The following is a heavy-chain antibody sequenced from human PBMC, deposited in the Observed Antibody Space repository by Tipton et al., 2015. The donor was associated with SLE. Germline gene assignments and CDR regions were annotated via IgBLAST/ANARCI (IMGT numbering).Heavy chain of an antibody. CDR2: MYNGGST. Sequence: TLSLTCSVSGGSISSHYWSWIRKTPGKGLAWVGYMYNGGSTHYNPSLKSRVTISVDTSKNEFSLKLRSVTAADSGVYYCARGGAPAAYYYGMDVWGQGTTVTVSS. J-gene: IGHJ6*02. V-gene: IGHV4-59*11. CDR3: ARGGAPAAYYYGMDV. D-gene: IGHD6-13*01. CDR1: GGSISSHY.